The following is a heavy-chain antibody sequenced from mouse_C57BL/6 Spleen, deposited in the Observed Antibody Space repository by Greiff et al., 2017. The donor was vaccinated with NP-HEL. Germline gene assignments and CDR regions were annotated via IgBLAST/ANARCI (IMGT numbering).Heavy chain of an antibody. CDR1: GYTFTSYW. CDR2: IDPSDSYT. D-gene: IGHD4-1*01. Sequence: QVQLQQPGAELVMPGASVKLSCKASGYTFTSYWMHWVKQRPGQGLEWIGEIDPSDSYTNYNQKFKGKSTLTVDKSSSTAYMQLSSLTSEDSAVYYYARGWDPFDYWGQGTTLTVSS. V-gene: IGHV1-69*01. J-gene: IGHJ2*01. CDR3: ARGWDPFDY.